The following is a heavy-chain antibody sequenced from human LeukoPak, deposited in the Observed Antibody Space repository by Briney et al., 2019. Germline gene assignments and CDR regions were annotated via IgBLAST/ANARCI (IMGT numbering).Heavy chain of an antibody. CDR3: AKGGLRYFDWYYYGMDV. D-gene: IGHD3-9*01. CDR2: ISYDGSNK. Sequence: GGSLRLSCAASGFTFSSYGMHWVRQAPGKGLEWVAVISYDGSNKYYADSVKGRFTISRDNSKNTLYLQMNSLRAEDTAVYYCAKGGLRYFDWYYYGMDVWGQGTTVTVSS. CDR1: GFTFSSYG. J-gene: IGHJ6*02. V-gene: IGHV3-30*18.